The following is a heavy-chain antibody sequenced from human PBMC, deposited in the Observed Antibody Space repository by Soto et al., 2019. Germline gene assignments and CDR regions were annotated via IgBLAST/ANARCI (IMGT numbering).Heavy chain of an antibody. CDR1: GGSISSGDYY. CDR2: ICYSGST. J-gene: IGHJ4*02. CDR3: ASVSYFNAFDY. V-gene: IGHV4-30-4*01. Sequence: PSETLSLTCIVSGGSISSGDYYWSWIRQPPGKGLEWIGYICYSGSTYYNPSLKSRVTISVDTSKNQFSLKLSSVTAADTAVYYCASVSYFNAFDYWGQGTLVTVSS. D-gene: IGHD3-9*01.